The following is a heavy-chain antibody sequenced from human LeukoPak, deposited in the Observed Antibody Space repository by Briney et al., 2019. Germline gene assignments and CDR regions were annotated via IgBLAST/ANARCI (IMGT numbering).Heavy chain of an antibody. CDR2: IRSKANSYAT. D-gene: IGHD2-15*01. CDR3: TTYCSGGSCYSYDAFDI. V-gene: IGHV3-73*01. Sequence: GGSLKLSCAASGFTFSGSAMHWVRQASGKGLEWVGRIRSKANSYATACAASVKGRFTISRDDSKNTAYLQMNSLKTEDTAVYYCTTYCSGGSCYSYDAFDIWGQGTMVTVSS. J-gene: IGHJ3*02. CDR1: GFTFSGSA.